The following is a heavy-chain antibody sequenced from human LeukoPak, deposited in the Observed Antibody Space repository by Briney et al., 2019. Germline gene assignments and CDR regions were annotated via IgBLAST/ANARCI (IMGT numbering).Heavy chain of an antibody. V-gene: IGHV3-7*03. CDR2: IKQDGSEK. J-gene: IGHJ6*02. CDR1: GSTFSSYW. Sequence: PGGSLRLSCAASGSTFSSYWMSWVRQAPGKGLEWVANIKQDGSEKYYVDSVKGRFTISRDNAKNSLYLQMNSLRAEDTAVYYCAGDAVHYYYGMDVWGQGTTVTVSS. D-gene: IGHD6-6*01. CDR3: AGDAVHYYYGMDV.